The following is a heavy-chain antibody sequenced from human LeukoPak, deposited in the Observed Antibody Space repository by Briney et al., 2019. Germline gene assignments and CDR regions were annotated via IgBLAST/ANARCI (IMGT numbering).Heavy chain of an antibody. D-gene: IGHD5-18*01. J-gene: IGHJ4*02. CDR2: IYYSGST. Sequence: PSETLSLTCTVYGGAISSGDYYWSWIRQPPGKGLEWIGHIYYSGSTYHNPSLKSRVTISVDTSKNQFSLRLSSVTAADTAVYYCARGSGGYSYGSFSYWGQGTLVTVSS. CDR1: GGAISSGDYY. CDR3: ARGSGGYSYGSFSY. V-gene: IGHV4-30-4*01.